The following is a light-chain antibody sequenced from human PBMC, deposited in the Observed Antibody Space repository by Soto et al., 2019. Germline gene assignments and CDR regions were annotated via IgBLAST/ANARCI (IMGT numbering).Light chain of an antibody. CDR1: QGIGNY. V-gene: IGKV1-27*01. J-gene: IGKJ1*01. CDR2: AAS. CDR3: KKYNTAPRT. Sequence: DIQMTQSPSSLSASLGDRVTITCRASQGIGNYLAWYQLQPGKVPKLLIYAASTLQSGVPSRFSGSGSGTDFPLPISSLQPEDVATYFCKKYNTAPRTFGQGTKVEI.